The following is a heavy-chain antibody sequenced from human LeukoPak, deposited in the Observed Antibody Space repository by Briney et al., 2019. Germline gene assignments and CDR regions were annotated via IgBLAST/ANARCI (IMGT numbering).Heavy chain of an antibody. Sequence: SGTLSLTCAVSGGSISSSNWWSWVRQPPGKGLEWIGEIYHSGSTNYNPSLKSRVTISVDKSKNQFSLKLSSVTAADTAVYYCARSMPAYYYGMDVWGQGTTVTVSS. D-gene: IGHD2-2*01. V-gene: IGHV4-4*02. CDR1: GGSISSSNW. CDR2: IYHSGST. J-gene: IGHJ6*02. CDR3: ARSMPAYYYGMDV.